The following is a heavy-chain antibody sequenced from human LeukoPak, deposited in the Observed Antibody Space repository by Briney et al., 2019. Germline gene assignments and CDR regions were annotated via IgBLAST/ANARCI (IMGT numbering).Heavy chain of an antibody. CDR3: ARAPFYFDSSNYPYFDY. CDR2: IYTSGNT. V-gene: IGHV3-53*01. D-gene: IGHD3-22*01. Sequence: GGSLRLSCAASGFTVSSSYISWVRQAPAKGLEWVSVIYTSGNTYYADSVKGRFTISRDNSKNTLYLQMNSLRAEDTAVYYCARAPFYFDSSNYPYFDYWGQGTLVTVSA. CDR1: GFTVSSSY. J-gene: IGHJ4*02.